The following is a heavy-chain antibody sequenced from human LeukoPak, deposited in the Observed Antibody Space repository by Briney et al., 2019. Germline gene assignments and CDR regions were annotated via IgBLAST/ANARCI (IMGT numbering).Heavy chain of an antibody. CDR3: ARGARPYQPNWFDP. Sequence: ASVKVSCKASGYTFTSYDINWVRQATGQGLEWMGWMNPNSGNTGYAQKLQGRVTMTRNTSISTAYMELSSLRSEDTAVYYCARGARPYQPNWFDPWGQGTLVTVSS. CDR2: MNPNSGNT. CDR1: GYTFTSYD. J-gene: IGHJ5*02. V-gene: IGHV1-8*01. D-gene: IGHD2-2*01.